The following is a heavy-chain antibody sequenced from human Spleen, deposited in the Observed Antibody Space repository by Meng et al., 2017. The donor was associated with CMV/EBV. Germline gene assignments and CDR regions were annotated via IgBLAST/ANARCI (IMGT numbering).Heavy chain of an antibody. CDR2: ISYDGSNK. V-gene: IGHV3-30-3*01. CDR1: GFTLSSYA. D-gene: IGHD3-9*01. CDR3: ARDGDVLTGYLPDY. Sequence: GGSLKISCAASGFTLSSYAMHWVRQAPGKGLEWVAVISYDGSNKYYAESVKGRFTISRDNSKKTLYLQMNSLRPEDTAVYYCARDGDVLTGYLPDYWGQGTLVTVSS. J-gene: IGHJ4*02.